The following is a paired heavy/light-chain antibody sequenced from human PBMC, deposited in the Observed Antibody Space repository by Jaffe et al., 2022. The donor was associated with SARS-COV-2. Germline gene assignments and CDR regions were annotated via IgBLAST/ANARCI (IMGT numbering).Light chain of an antibody. CDR2: HVT. CDR3: NSYTTRTTVV. J-gene: IGLJ3*02. V-gene: IGLV2-14*03. Sequence: QSALTQPASVSGSPGQSITISCTGTSGDVGAYNYVSWYQQHPGKAPKLMIYHVTNRPSGVSDRFSGSKSGNTASLTISGLQAEDEADYYCNSYTTRTTVVFGGGTKLTVL. CDR1: SGDVGAYNY.
Heavy chain of an antibody. J-gene: IGHJ6*03. D-gene: IGHD2-15*01. CDR1: GFTFINYW. Sequence: EEHLVESGGGLVQPGGSLRLSCAASGFTFINYWVHWVRQAPGKGLVWVARINGDGRTTSYADSVKGRFTSSRDNAKNTLFLQMNSLRAEDTAVYYCAREGWELGSCSGSFCYSPGYYMDVWGKGTTVTVSS. CDR2: INGDGRTT. CDR3: AREGWELGSCSGSFCYSPGYYMDV. V-gene: IGHV3-74*01.